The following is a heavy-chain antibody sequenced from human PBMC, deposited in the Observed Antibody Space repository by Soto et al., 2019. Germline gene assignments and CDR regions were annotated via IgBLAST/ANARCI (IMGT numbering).Heavy chain of an antibody. J-gene: IGHJ4*02. Sequence: VNFSCKASGYTFTGYGISWVRQAPGQGLEWMGWISAYNGNTNYAQKLQGRVTMTTDTSTSTAYMELRSLRSDDTAVYYCAREDCSGGSCYPYFDYWGQGTLVTVSS. CDR2: ISAYNGNT. CDR3: AREDCSGGSCYPYFDY. V-gene: IGHV1-18*04. CDR1: GYTFTGYG. D-gene: IGHD2-15*01.